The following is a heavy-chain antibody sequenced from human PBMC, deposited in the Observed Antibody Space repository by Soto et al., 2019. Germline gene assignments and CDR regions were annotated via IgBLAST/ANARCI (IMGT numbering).Heavy chain of an antibody. Sequence: QVQLQESGPGLVKPTQTLSLTCTVSGGSISSGGYYWSWIRQHPGKGLEWIGYIFHSGSTYYNQSLRSPVPTSVDTSKNQFSLNLCSVTAAVTAVYYCASGGDYDNYFDYWGQGTLVTVSS. J-gene: IGHJ4*02. V-gene: IGHV4-31*01. CDR3: ASGGDYDNYFDY. CDR2: IFHSGST. D-gene: IGHD2-21*02. CDR1: GGSISSGGYY.